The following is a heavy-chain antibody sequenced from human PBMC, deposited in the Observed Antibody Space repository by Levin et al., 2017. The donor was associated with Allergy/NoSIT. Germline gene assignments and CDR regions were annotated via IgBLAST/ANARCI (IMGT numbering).Heavy chain of an antibody. Sequence: GGSLRLSCAASGFIFSDHYMDWVRQAPGKGLEWVGRTRNRANSYTTEYAASVKGRFTVSRDDSKSSLYLQMNSLKTEDTAVYYCARRIVTTGGSETFDIWGQGTLVTVSS. D-gene: IGHD5-12*01. CDR3: ARRIVTTGGSETFDI. V-gene: IGHV3-72*01. CDR2: TRNRANSYTT. CDR1: GFIFSDHY. J-gene: IGHJ3*02.